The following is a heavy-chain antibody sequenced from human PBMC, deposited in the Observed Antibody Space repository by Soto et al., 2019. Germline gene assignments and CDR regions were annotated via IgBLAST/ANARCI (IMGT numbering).Heavy chain of an antibody. Sequence: SETLSLTCSVSGTSISSQYWSWIRQPPGKGMEWIGYIYYTGTTKYNPSLKSRVTISIDTSKNQFSLKLSSVTAADTSLYYCARMGSGVWDSSGYFTYWGHGTLVTVSS. CDR1: GTSISSQY. J-gene: IGHJ4*01. CDR3: ARMGSGVWDSSGYFTY. CDR2: IYYTGTT. V-gene: IGHV4-59*11. D-gene: IGHD3-22*01.